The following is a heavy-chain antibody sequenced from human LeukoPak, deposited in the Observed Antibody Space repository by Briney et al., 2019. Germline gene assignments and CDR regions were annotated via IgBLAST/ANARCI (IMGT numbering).Heavy chain of an antibody. J-gene: IGHJ5*02. CDR2: INPSGGST. CDR1: GYTLSTYY. CDR3: ARGPPGWVHDISKRGLFDP. Sequence: ASVKASCKASGYTLSTYYMHWVRQAPGQGLEWMGIINPSGGSTNYAQKFQGRVTMTRDASTSTVFMELSSLRSDDTAVYYCARGPPGWVHDISKRGLFDPWGQGTLVIVSS. V-gene: IGHV1-46*01. D-gene: IGHD6-13*01.